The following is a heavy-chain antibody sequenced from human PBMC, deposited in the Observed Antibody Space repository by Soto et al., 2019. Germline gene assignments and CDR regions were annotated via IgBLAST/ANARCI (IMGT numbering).Heavy chain of an antibody. CDR1: GGAIRSFY. CDR3: ARLRNNYAGLDY. Sequence: PSETLSLTCKVPGGAIRSFYWTWVRQTPGKGLESIGYISNSGSTNYNPSLESRVAISLDTSKNQFSLRLSSLSDADTAVYYCARLRNNYAGLDYWGQGTLVTVSS. D-gene: IGHD3-16*01. V-gene: IGHV4-4*09. CDR2: ISNSGST. J-gene: IGHJ4*02.